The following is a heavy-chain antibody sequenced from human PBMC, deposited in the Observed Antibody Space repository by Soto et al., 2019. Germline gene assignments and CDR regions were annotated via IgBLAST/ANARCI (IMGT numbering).Heavy chain of an antibody. V-gene: IGHV1-46*01. D-gene: IGHD2-2*01. CDR3: ARDGDRYCSRTSCYGNYGMDV. CDR2: INPSGGST. J-gene: IGHJ6*02. CDR1: GYTFTSYY. Sequence: QVQLVQSGAEVKKPGASVKVSCKASGYTFTSYYMHWVRQAPGQGLEWMGIINPSGGSTSYAQKYQGRVTRTRDTSKTTVYMELSSLRAEETAGYYCARDGDRYCSRTSCYGNYGMDVWGQGTTVTVSS.